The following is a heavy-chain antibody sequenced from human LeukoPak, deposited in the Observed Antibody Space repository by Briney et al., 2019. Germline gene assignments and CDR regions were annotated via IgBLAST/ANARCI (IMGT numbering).Heavy chain of an antibody. Sequence: SVKVSCKASGGTFSSYAISWVRQAPGQGLEWMGGIIPIFGTANYAQKFQERVTITRDMSTSTAYMELSSLRSEDTAVYYCAAASRYFDWLLFDYWGQGTLVTVSS. D-gene: IGHD3-9*01. V-gene: IGHV1-69*05. CDR3: AAASRYFDWLLFDY. CDR2: IIPIFGTA. CDR1: GGTFSSYA. J-gene: IGHJ4*02.